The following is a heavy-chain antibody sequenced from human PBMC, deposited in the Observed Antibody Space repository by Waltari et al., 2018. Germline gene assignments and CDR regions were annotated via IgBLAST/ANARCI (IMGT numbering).Heavy chain of an antibody. CDR3: ASTSGSYLVLSAFDI. CDR1: GYSFTSYW. J-gene: IGHJ3*02. Sequence: EVQLVQSGAEVKKPGESLKISCKGSGYSFTSYWIGWVRQLPGKGLGGMGIIYPGDSDTGYSPSFQGQVTSSADKSISTAYLQWSSLKASDTAMYYCASTSGSYLVLSAFDIWGQGTMVTVSS. CDR2: IYPGDSDT. D-gene: IGHD1-26*01. V-gene: IGHV5-51*01.